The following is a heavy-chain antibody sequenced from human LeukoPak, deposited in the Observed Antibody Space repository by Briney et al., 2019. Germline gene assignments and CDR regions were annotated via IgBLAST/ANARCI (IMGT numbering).Heavy chain of an antibody. CDR2: IYHSGST. CDR3: ASLSYGIRIPFDY. D-gene: IGHD5-18*01. Sequence: PSETLSLTCAVSGGSISSSNWWSWVRQPPGKGLEWIGEIYHSGSTNYNPSLKSRVTISVDKSKNQFSLKLSSVTAADTAVYYCASLSYGIRIPFDYWGQGTLVTVSS. V-gene: IGHV4-4*02. J-gene: IGHJ4*02. CDR1: GGSISSSNW.